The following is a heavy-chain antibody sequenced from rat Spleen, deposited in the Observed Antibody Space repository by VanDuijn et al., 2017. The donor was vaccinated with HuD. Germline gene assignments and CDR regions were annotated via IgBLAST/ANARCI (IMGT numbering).Heavy chain of an antibody. CDR2: INSAGST. D-gene: IGHD1-9*01. Sequence: EVQLQESGPGLVKPSQSLSLTCSVPGYSITRNYWGWIRKFPGNKLDWMGYINSAGSTNYNPSLKSRFSITRDTSKNQFFLQVNSITTEDTATYYCARGVYGYNPYWYFDFWGPGTMVTVSS. CDR1: GYSITRNY. CDR3: ARGVYGYNPYWYFDF. V-gene: IGHV3-3*01. J-gene: IGHJ1*01.